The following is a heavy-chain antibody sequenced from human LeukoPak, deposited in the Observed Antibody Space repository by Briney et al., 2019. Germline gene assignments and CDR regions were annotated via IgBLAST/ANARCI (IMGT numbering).Heavy chain of an antibody. CDR2: MNPNSGNT. J-gene: IGHJ4*02. D-gene: IGHD3-22*01. V-gene: IGHV1-8*01. Sequence: ASVKVSCKASGYTFTSYDINWVRQATGQGLEWMGWMNPNSGNTGYAQKFQGRVTITADESTSTAYMELSSLRSEDTAVYYCARSLHPTYYDSRGVLWYWGQGTLVTVSS. CDR3: ARSLHPTYYDSRGVLWY. CDR1: GYTFTSYD.